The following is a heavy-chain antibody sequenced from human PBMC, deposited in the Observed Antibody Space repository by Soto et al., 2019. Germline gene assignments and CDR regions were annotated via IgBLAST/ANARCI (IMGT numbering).Heavy chain of an antibody. V-gene: IGHV3-33*01. J-gene: IGHJ4*02. CDR1: GFTFSSYG. Sequence: QVQLVESGGGVGQPGRSLRLSCAASGFTFSSYGMHWVRQAPDKGLEWVAVIWYDGSNKYYADSVKGRFTISRDNSKNTLYLQMKSLRAEDTAVYYCAREFRARALDYWGQGNLVTVSS. CDR3: AREFRARALDY. CDR2: IWYDGSNK. D-gene: IGHD1-26*01.